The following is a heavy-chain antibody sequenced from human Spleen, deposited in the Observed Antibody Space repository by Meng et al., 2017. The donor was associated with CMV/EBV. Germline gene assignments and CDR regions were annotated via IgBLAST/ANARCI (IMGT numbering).Heavy chain of an antibody. J-gene: IGHJ5*02. CDR2: IDHSGKS. CDR3: ARVREHTSLGNYWFDP. D-gene: IGHD3-16*01. Sequence: GASLTSTNWWSGVRQPPGKGLERVGKIDHSGKSNSDPSLKSRLTLSLDTSKNNLSLRMTSVTAEDTAIYYCARVREHTSLGNYWFDPWGQGTLVTVSS. V-gene: IGHV4-4*02. CDR1: GASLTSTNW.